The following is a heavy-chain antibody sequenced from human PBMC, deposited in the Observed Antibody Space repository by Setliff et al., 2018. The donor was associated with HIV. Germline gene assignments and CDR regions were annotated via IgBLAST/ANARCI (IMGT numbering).Heavy chain of an antibody. CDR3: ARVSKSSPDAFDI. Sequence: GGSLRLSCTASGFTFINYEMNWVRQAPGKGLEWVSVIYAAGSTYYADSVKGRFTISRHNSKNTRYLQLNSLRAEDTAVYYCARVSKSSPDAFDIWGEGTMVTVS. J-gene: IGHJ3*02. D-gene: IGHD6-13*01. CDR1: GFTFINYE. CDR2: IYAAGST. V-gene: IGHV3-53*04.